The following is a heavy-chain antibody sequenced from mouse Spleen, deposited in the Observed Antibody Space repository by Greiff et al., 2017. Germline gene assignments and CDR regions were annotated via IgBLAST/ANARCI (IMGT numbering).Heavy chain of an antibody. CDR3: ARWRGGYFDV. V-gene: IGHV1-82*01. CDR2: IYPGDGDT. Sequence: QVQLKESGPELVKPGASVKISCKASGYAFSSSWMNWVKQRPGKGLEWIGRIYPGDGDTNYNGKFKGKATLTADKSSSTAYMQLSSLTSEDSAVYFCARWRGGYFDVWGAGTTVTVSS. J-gene: IGHJ1*01. CDR1: GYAFSSSW.